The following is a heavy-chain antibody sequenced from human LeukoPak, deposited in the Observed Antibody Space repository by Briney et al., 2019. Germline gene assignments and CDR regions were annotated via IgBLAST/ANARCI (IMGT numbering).Heavy chain of an antibody. Sequence: GASVKVSCKASGYTFTGYYMHWVRQAPGQGLEWMGWINPNSGGTNYAQKFQGRVTMTRDTSISIAYMELSRLRSDDTAVYCCARVEGYSSGWYENWGQGTLVTVSS. D-gene: IGHD6-19*01. J-gene: IGHJ4*02. CDR2: INPNSGGT. CDR3: ARVEGYSSGWYEN. CDR1: GYTFTGYY. V-gene: IGHV1-2*02.